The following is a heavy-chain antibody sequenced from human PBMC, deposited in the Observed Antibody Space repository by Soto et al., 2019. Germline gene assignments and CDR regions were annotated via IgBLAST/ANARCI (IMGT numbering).Heavy chain of an antibody. V-gene: IGHV3-23*01. J-gene: IGHJ5*02. CDR3: AKKIYHRFDP. Sequence: GGSLRLSCEGSGFTFHNFAMTWVRQAPGKGLEWVSAINPGGENTYYADPLEGRFTISRDNSKNTLYLQMSSLRAEDTAIYYCAKKIYHRFDPWGPGTLVTVSS. CDR1: GFTFHNFA. D-gene: IGHD3-16*02. CDR2: INPGGENT.